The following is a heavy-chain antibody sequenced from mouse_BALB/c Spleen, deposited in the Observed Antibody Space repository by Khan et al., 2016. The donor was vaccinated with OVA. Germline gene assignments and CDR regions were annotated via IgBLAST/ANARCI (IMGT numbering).Heavy chain of an antibody. CDR3: TRSYDSYYFDY. D-gene: IGHD2-4*01. Sequence: EVQLQQSGTVLARPGASVKMSCKASGYGFTSYWMHWVTQRPGQGLEWIGAIYPGISDTRYNTNFTGKVKLTVVTSARTAYLVLSSLPTEDSAVYYCTRSYDSYYFDYWGQGTTLTVSS. V-gene: IGHV1-5*01. CDR2: IYPGISDT. CDR1: GYGFTSYW. J-gene: IGHJ2*01.